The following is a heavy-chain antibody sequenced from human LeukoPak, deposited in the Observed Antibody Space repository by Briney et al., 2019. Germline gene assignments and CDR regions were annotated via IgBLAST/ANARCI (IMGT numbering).Heavy chain of an antibody. CDR3: ARVIPSTFGELLGPSDY. Sequence: ASVKVSCKASGGTFSSYAMNWVRQAPGQGLEWMGWINTNTGNPTYAQGFTGRFVFSMDTSVSTAYLQISSLKAEDTAVYYCARVIPSTFGELLGPSDYWGQGTLVTVSS. J-gene: IGHJ4*02. CDR1: GGTFSSYA. V-gene: IGHV7-4-1*02. CDR2: INTNTGNP. D-gene: IGHD3-10*01.